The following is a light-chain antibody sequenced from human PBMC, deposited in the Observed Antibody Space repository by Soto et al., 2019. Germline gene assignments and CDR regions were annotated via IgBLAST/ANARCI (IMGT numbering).Light chain of an antibody. Sequence: QSALTQPASVSGSPGQSITISCTGTSSDVGSYKFVSWYQQHPGKAPKLMIYEGSKRPSGVSSRFSGYKSGNTASLTISGLQAEDEGDSHCCSNAGSSTLVFGGGTKVTVL. J-gene: IGLJ3*02. CDR2: EGS. CDR3: CSNAGSSTLV. CDR1: SSDVGSYKF. V-gene: IGLV2-23*01.